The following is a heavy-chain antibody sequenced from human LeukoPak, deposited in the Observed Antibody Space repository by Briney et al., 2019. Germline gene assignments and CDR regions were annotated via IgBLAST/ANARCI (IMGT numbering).Heavy chain of an antibody. J-gene: IGHJ5*02. CDR2: ISSSGSTI. CDR3: ARVWERGYYYDSSGYYFDLA. Sequence: GGSLRLSCAASGFTFSDYYMSWIRQAPGKGLEWVSYISSSGSTIYYADSVKGRFTISRDNAKNSLYLQMNSLRAEDTAVYYCARVWERGYYYDSSGYYFDLAWGQGTLVTVSS. CDR1: GFTFSDYY. V-gene: IGHV3-11*01. D-gene: IGHD3-22*01.